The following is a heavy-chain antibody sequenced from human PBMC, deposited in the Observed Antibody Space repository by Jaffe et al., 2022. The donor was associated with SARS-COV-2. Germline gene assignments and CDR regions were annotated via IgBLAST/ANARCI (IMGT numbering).Heavy chain of an antibody. CDR2: IYWNDDK. Sequence: QITLKESGPTLVKPTQTLTLTCTFSGFSLSTSGVGVGWIRQPPGKALEWLALIYWNDDKRYSPSLKSRLTITKDTSKNQVVLTMTNMDPVDTATYYCAHAIHDYGDYHGVWYFDLWGRGTLVTVSS. D-gene: IGHD4-17*01. V-gene: IGHV2-5*01. CDR3: AHAIHDYGDYHGVWYFDL. J-gene: IGHJ2*01. CDR1: GFSLSTSGVG.